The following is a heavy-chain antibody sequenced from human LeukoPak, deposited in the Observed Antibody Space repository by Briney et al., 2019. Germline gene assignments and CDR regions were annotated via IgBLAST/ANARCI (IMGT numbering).Heavy chain of an antibody. J-gene: IGHJ6*02. CDR2: IIPIFGTA. CDR3: ARVMDTAMVTGYYYGMDV. Sequence: ASVKVSCKASGYTFTGYYMHWVRQAPGQGLEWMGGIIPIFGTANYAQKFQGRVTITADESTSTAYMELSSLRSEDTAVYYCARVMDTAMVTGYYYGMDVWGLGTTVTVSS. V-gene: IGHV1-69*13. CDR1: GYTFTGYY. D-gene: IGHD5-18*01.